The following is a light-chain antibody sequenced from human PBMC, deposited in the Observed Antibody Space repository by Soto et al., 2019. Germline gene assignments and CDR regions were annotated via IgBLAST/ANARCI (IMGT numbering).Light chain of an antibody. J-gene: IGKJ4*01. CDR3: QQCRNWPLT. V-gene: IGKV3-15*01. CDR2: DAS. Sequence: EIVMTQSPATLSVSPGEGATLSCKASQNVYNNLAWYQQRPGQPPRLLIYDASTRATGISARFSGSEYGTEFTLTIFSLQSEDFAVYFCQQCRNWPLTFGGGTKVDIK. CDR1: QNVYNN.